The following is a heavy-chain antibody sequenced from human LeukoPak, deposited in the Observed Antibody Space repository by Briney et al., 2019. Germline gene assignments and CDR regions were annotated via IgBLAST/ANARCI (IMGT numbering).Heavy chain of an antibody. CDR3: ARKYCSSTSCYGASYNWFDP. V-gene: IGHV3-23*01. CDR1: GFTFSSYA. CDR2: ISGSGGST. J-gene: IGHJ5*02. D-gene: IGHD2-2*01. Sequence: PGGSLRLSCAASGFTFSSYAMSWVRQAPGKGLEWVSAISGSGGSTYYADSVKGRFTISRDNSKNTLYLQMNSLRAEDTAVYYCARKYCSSTSCYGASYNWFDPWGQGTLVTVSS.